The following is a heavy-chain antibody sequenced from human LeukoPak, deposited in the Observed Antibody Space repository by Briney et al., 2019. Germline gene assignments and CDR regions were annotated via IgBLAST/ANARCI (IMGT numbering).Heavy chain of an antibody. J-gene: IGHJ2*01. CDR3: ASSVLGYCSSTSCFDL. CDR1: GGSISSGGYY. D-gene: IGHD2-2*01. CDR2: IYYSGST. V-gene: IGHV4-31*03. Sequence: SQTLSLTCTVSGGSISSGGYYWSWIRQHPGKGLEWIGYIYYSGSTYYNPSLKSRVTISVDTSKNQFSLKLSSVTAADTAVYYCASSVLGYCSSTSCFDLWGRGTLVTVSS.